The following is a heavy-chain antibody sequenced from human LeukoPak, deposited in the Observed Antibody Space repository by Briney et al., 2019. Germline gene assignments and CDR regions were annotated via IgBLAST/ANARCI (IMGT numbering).Heavy chain of an antibody. J-gene: IGHJ4*02. D-gene: IGHD3-9*01. CDR3: ARFSVGGRYDFDL. V-gene: IGHV1-2*02. Sequence: GASVSVSCKASGYTFTGYYLHWARQAPGQGLEGRGWMNPNSGATKSAQKFQGRVAMTRDTSISQAYMELSSLTSDDTAIYYCARFSVGGRYDFDLWGQGTLVTVSS. CDR2: MNPNSGAT. CDR1: GYTFTGYY.